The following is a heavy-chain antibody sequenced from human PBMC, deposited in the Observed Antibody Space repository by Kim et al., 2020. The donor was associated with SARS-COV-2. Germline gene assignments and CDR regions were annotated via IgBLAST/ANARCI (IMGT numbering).Heavy chain of an antibody. CDR1: GFTFSSYG. D-gene: IGHD6-19*01. CDR3: AKVVGGWSPNDAFDI. CDR2: ISGSAGST. Sequence: GGSLRLSCAASGFTFSSYGMTWVRQAPGKGLEWVSSISGSAGSTYYADSVKGRFTISRDNSKNTLYLQMHSLRAEDTAVFYCAKVVGGWSPNDAFDIWGQGTMVTVSS. V-gene: IGHV3-23*01. J-gene: IGHJ3*02.